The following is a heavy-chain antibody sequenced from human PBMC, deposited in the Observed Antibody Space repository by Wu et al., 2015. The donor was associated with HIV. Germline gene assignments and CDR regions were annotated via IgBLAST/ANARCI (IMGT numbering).Heavy chain of an antibody. Sequence: QVQLVQSGAEVKKPGSSVKVSCKASGGTFSSYAISWVRQAPGQGLEWMGGIIPIFGTANYAQKFQGRVTITADESTSTAYMELSSLRSEDTAVYYCARECIAARPLHWSRYYYMDVWGKGTTVTVSS. CDR1: GGTFSSYA. V-gene: IGHV1-69*12. CDR2: IIPIFGTA. J-gene: IGHJ6*03. D-gene: IGHD6-6*01. CDR3: ARECIAARPLHWSRYYYMDV.